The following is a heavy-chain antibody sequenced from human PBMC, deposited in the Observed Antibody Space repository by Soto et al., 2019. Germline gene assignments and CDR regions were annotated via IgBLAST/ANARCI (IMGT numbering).Heavy chain of an antibody. CDR1: GFAFSRYA. CDR3: AKEVGATALGRFDY. Sequence: EVQVLDSGGGLVQPGGSLRLSCAASGFAFSRYAMSWVRQAPGKGLEWVSSISGTGNTYYPDSVKGRFTISRDDSKDTLYLQVNCLRADDTAVYYCAKEVGATALGRFDYWGQGTLVTVSS. V-gene: IGHV3-23*01. CDR2: ISGTGNT. J-gene: IGHJ4*02. D-gene: IGHD1-26*01.